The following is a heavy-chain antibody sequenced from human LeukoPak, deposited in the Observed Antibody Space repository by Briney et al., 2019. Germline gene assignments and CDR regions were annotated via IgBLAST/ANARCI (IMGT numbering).Heavy chain of an antibody. D-gene: IGHD1-1*01. CDR2: VSYRGDT. CDR3: ARDSLRIQSGTTP. V-gene: IGHV4-39*07. Sequence: SETLSLTCAVSGGSISINDYFWAWIRQSPGKGLEWIGSVSYRGDTYYNPSLQSRVTISVDTPKNQFSLRLNSVTAADTALYYCARDSLRIQSGTTPWGQGTLITVSS. CDR1: GGSISINDYF. J-gene: IGHJ5*02.